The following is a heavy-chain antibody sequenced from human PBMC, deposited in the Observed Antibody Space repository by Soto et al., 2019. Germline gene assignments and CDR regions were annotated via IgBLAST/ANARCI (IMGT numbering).Heavy chain of an antibody. Sequence: NVSLTCALTGGSNICGGFSWSWIWKPPWKGLEWFRYIYHSGSTYYNPSLKSRVTISLDRSKNQFSLKLSSVTAADTAVYYCARHGLEDYYDSSGYSRGSAFDIWGQGTMVT. CDR2: IYHSGST. J-gene: IGHJ3*02. CDR1: GGSNICGGFS. D-gene: IGHD3-22*01. CDR3: ARHGLEDYYDSSGYSRGSAFDI. V-gene: IGHV4-30-2*01.